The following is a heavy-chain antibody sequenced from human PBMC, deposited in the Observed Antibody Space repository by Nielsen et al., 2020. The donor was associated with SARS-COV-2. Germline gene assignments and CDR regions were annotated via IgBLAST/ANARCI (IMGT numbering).Heavy chain of an antibody. CDR3: ARGRSRHAYYYYGMDV. CDR1: GFTFSSYA. V-gene: IGHV3-30-3*01. J-gene: IGHJ6*02. Sequence: GGSLRLSCAASGFTFSSYAMHWVRQAPGKGLEWVAVISYDGSNKYYADSVKGRFTISRDNSKNTLYLQMNSLRAEDTAVYYCARGRSRHAYYYYGMDVWGQGTTVTVSS. CDR2: ISYDGSNK.